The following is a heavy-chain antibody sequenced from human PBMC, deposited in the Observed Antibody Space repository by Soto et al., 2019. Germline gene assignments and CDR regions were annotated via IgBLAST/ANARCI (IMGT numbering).Heavy chain of an antibody. Sequence: PGGSLGLSCAASGFTLSSYAMSWVRQAPGKGLEWASGISASGGSTYYADSVMGRFTISRDNSKNTLYLQMNSLRAEDTAVYYCAKGPLGVERPNYYFDYWGQGTQVTVSS. CDR2: ISASGGST. J-gene: IGHJ4*02. CDR1: GFTLSSYA. D-gene: IGHD2-15*01. V-gene: IGHV3-23*01. CDR3: AKGPLGVERPNYYFDY.